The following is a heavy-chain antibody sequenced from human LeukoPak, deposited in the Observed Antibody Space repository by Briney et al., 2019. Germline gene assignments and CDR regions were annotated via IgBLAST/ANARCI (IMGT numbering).Heavy chain of an antibody. Sequence: NPSGTLSLTCTVSGGSISSYYWSWIRQPPGKGLEWIGYIYYSGSTNYNPSLKSRVTISVDTSKNQFSLKLGSVTAADTAVYYCARERIAVAATKSSYYYYGMDVWGQGTTVTVSS. CDR3: ARERIAVAATKSSYYYYGMDV. J-gene: IGHJ6*02. D-gene: IGHD6-19*01. CDR2: IYYSGST. CDR1: GGSISSYY. V-gene: IGHV4-59*01.